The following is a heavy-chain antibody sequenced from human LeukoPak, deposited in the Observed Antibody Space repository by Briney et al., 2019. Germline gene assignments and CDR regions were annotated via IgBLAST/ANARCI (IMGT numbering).Heavy chain of an antibody. Sequence: PGGSLRLSCAASGFXFTNYDMHWVRQVTGKGLKWVSAIGIAGDTYYPGSVRGRFTISRENAKNSLYLQMNSLRDGDTAVYYCVRGGSGWYYFDYWGQGTLVTVSS. D-gene: IGHD6-19*01. CDR2: IGIAGDT. CDR1: GFXFTNYD. J-gene: IGHJ4*02. CDR3: VRGGSGWYYFDY. V-gene: IGHV3-13*04.